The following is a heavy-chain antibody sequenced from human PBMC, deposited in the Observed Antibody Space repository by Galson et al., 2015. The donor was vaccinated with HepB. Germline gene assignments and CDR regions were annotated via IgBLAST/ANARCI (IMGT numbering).Heavy chain of an antibody. Sequence: QSGAEVKKPGESLRISCKGSGYSFTDYWIGWVRQMPGKGLEWMGIIYPGDSDTRYSPSFQGQVTISADKSISTAYLQWSSLKASDTAMYYCARLSGAEYYYYGMDVWGQGTTVTVSS. D-gene: IGHD3-10*01. V-gene: IGHV5-51*03. CDR2: IYPGDSDT. J-gene: IGHJ6*02. CDR3: ARLSGAEYYYYGMDV. CDR1: GYSFTDYW.